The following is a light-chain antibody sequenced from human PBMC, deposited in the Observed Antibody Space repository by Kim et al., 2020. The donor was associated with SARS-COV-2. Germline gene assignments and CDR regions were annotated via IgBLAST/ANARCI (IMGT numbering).Light chain of an antibody. Sequence: SPGEGATLSCSTSQSVGRHCLAWYQQKPGQAPRLLIYSVSNRATGIPDRFSGSGSGTDFTLTISRLEPEDFAVYYCQQYGIAPPYTFGQGTKLEI. CDR2: SVS. V-gene: IGKV3-20*01. CDR1: QSVGRHC. J-gene: IGKJ2*01. CDR3: QQYGIAPPYT.